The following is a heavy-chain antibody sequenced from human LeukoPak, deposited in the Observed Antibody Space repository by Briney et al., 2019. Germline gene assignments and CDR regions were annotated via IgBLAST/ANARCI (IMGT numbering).Heavy chain of an antibody. Sequence: GESLKISWRGSGYSFTSYCIAWVRQMPGKGLEWLGIIYPGDSDTRYSPSFQGQVTISADKSISTAYLQWSSLKASDTAMYYCARRGTAMDLHYGGQGTLVTVSS. CDR2: IYPGDSDT. J-gene: IGHJ4*02. CDR3: ARRGTAMDLHY. CDR1: GYSFTSYC. V-gene: IGHV5-51*01. D-gene: IGHD5-18*01.